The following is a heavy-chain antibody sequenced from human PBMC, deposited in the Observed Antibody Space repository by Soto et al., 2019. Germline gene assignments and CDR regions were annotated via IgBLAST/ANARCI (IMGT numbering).Heavy chain of an antibody. J-gene: IGHJ4*02. CDR1: GGTFSTYA. CDR2: IIPMFGTA. V-gene: IGHV1-69*05. CDR3: ASGIQLWLRRINNGYSG. Sequence: QVQLVQSGAEVKKPESSVKVSCKAPGGTFSTYAISWVRQAPGQGLEWMGGIIPMFGTANYAQRFQDRVPXTXDESTNTVYLELSSLRSEDTAVYFCASGIQLWLRRINNGYSGWGQGTLVTVSS. D-gene: IGHD5-18*01.